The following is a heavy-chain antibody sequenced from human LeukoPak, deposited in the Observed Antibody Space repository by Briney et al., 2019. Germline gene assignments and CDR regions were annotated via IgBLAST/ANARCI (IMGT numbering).Heavy chain of an antibody. CDR2: ISGSGGST. V-gene: IGHV3-23*01. Sequence: PGGSLRLSCAASGFTFSSYVMSWVRQAPGKGLEWVSTISGSGGSTYYADSVKGRFTISRDNSKNTLYLQMNSLRAEDTAVYYCAKSYDFWSGYQFDYWGQGTLVTVSS. CDR1: GFTFSSYV. J-gene: IGHJ4*02. D-gene: IGHD3-3*01. CDR3: AKSYDFWSGYQFDY.